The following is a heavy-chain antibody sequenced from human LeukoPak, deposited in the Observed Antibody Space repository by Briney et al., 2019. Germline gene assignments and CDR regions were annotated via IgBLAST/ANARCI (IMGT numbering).Heavy chain of an antibody. J-gene: IGHJ4*02. CDR2: IIPIFGTA. CDR3: AMGARSQGDFDY. V-gene: IGHV1-69*05. CDR1: GGTFSSYA. Sequence: SVKVSCKAFGGTFSSYAISWVRQAPGQGLEWMGGIIPIFGTANYAQKFQGRVTITTDESTSTAYMELSSLRSEDTAVYYCAMGARSQGDFDYWGQGTLVTVSS. D-gene: IGHD1-26*01.